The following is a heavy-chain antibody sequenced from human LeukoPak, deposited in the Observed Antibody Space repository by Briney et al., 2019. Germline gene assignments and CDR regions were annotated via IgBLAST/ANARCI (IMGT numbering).Heavy chain of an antibody. CDR1: GFTFSSYW. D-gene: IGHD3-22*01. CDR3: ARHERDYYYDGSGYYIY. V-gene: IGHV3-7*03. Sequence: GGSLRLSCAASGFTFSSYWMSWVRQAPGKGLEWVANIKQDESEKYYVDSVKGRFTISRGNAKSSLYLQMNSLRAEDTAVYFCARHERDYYYDGSGYYIYWGQGTPVTVSS. CDR2: IKQDESEK. J-gene: IGHJ4*02.